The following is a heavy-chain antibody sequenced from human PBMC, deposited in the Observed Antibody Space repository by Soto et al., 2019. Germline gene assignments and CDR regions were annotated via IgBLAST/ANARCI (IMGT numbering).Heavy chain of an antibody. V-gene: IGHV3-7*03. CDR2: IDQDESRK. CDR1: GLTFSNYW. CDR3: ATDILIRDY. D-gene: IGHD2-21*01. Sequence: GGSLRLSCVSSGLTFSNYWMTWVRQTPGKGLEWVANIDQDESRKNYVDSVKGRFIISRDNSRNSVYLQMNSLTADDTGIYYCATDILIRDYWGQGTRVTVSS. J-gene: IGHJ4*02.